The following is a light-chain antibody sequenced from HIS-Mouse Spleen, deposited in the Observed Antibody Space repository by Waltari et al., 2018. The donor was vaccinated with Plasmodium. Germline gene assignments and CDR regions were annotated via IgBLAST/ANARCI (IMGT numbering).Light chain of an antibody. CDR1: QSISSY. J-gene: IGKJ1*01. Sequence: DIQMTQSPSSLSASVGDRVTITCRESQSISSYLNWYQKKPGKAPQILIYAASSLQSGVPSRFSGSGSGTDFTLTISSLQPEDFATYYCQQNYNTWTFGQGTKVEIK. CDR2: AAS. CDR3: QQNYNTWT. V-gene: IGKV1-39*01.